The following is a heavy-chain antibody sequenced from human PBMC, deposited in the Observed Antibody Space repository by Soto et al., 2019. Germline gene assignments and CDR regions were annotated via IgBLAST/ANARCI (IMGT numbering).Heavy chain of an antibody. J-gene: IGHJ6*02. Sequence: PGGSLRLSCAASGFTFSDYYMSWIRQAPGKGLEWGSYISSSSSYTNYADSVKGRLTISRDNAKNSQYLQMNSLRAEDTAVYYCARDNRIGIVRGRNGMDFSGPGTTVTVSS. CDR3: ARDNRIGIVRGRNGMDF. CDR1: GFTFSDYY. CDR2: ISSSSSYT. D-gene: IGHD3-10*02. V-gene: IGHV3-11*06.